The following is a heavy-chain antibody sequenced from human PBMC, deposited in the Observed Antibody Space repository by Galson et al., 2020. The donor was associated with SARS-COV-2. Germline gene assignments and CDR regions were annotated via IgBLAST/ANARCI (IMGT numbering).Heavy chain of an antibody. Sequence: SETLSLTCTVSGASITSSSYYWGWIRQPPGKGLEYIGSIYNSGNTYYNPSLKGRVTISVDTSKNQFSLKLTSVTVADTAVYYCATERYSTGPDPGGQGTLVTVSS. CDR2: IYNSGNT. J-gene: IGHJ5*02. V-gene: IGHV4-39*07. CDR1: GASITSSSYY. D-gene: IGHD5-18*01. CDR3: ATERYSTGPDP.